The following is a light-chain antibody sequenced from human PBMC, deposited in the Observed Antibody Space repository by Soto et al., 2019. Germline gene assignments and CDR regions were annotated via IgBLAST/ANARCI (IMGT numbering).Light chain of an antibody. CDR2: GTS. Sequence: EIVMTQSPATLSVSPGERATLSCRASQSVSSNLAWYQQKPGQDPRLLLYGTSTRATGIPARFSGSRSGTEFTLTISSLQSEDFAVYYCQHYNNWPRTFGQGTKVEIK. J-gene: IGKJ1*01. CDR1: QSVSSN. V-gene: IGKV3-15*01. CDR3: QHYNNWPRT.